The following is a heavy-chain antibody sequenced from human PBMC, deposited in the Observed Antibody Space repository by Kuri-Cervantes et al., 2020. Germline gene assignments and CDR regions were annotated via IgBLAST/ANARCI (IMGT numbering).Heavy chain of an antibody. Sequence: ASVKVSCKASGYTFTGYYMHWVRQAPGQGLEWMGWINPNSGGTNYAQKFQSRVTMTRDTSISTAYMELSRLRSDDTAMYYCARGGYGSGSYYYYGMDVWGQGTTVTVSS. V-gene: IGHV1-2*02. J-gene: IGHJ6*02. CDR2: INPNSGGT. D-gene: IGHD3-10*01. CDR1: GYTFTGYY. CDR3: ARGGYGSGSYYYYGMDV.